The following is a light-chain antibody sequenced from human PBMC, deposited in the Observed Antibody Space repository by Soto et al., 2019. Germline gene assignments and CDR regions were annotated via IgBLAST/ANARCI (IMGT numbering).Light chain of an antibody. CDR3: CSYARSSTYV. Sequence: QSALTQPASVSGSPGQSITISCTGASTDIGYYDLVSWYQQHPGKAPKLMIYEVSKRPSGVSNRFSGSKSGNTASLTISGLQAEDEADYYCCSYARSSTYVFGTGTKVTVL. J-gene: IGLJ1*01. CDR2: EVS. V-gene: IGLV2-23*02. CDR1: STDIGYYDL.